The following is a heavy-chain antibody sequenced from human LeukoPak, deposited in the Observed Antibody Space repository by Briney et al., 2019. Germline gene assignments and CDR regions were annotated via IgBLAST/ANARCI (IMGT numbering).Heavy chain of an antibody. CDR2: INAGNGNT. J-gene: IGHJ4*02. V-gene: IGHV1-3*01. CDR1: GYTFTSYA. CDR3: ARDTYYYDSSGYQNRVYDY. D-gene: IGHD3-22*01. Sequence: ATVKVSCKASGYTFTSYAMHWVRQAPGQRLEWMGWINAGNGNTKYSQKFQGRVTITRDTSASTAYMELSSLRSEDTAVYYCARDTYYYDSSGYQNRVYDYWGQGTLVTVSS.